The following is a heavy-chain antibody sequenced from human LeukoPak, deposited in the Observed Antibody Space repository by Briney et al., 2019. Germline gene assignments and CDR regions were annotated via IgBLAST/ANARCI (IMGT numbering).Heavy chain of an antibody. V-gene: IGHV4-4*07. Sequence: SETLSLTCTVSGGSISSYYWRWIRQPAGKGLEWIGRIYTSGSTNYNPSLKIRVTMSVDTSKKQFSLKLSSVTAADTAVYYCARGRTAYCSSTSCYPIQYYYYYMDVWGKGTTVTISS. J-gene: IGHJ6*03. CDR3: ARGRTAYCSSTSCYPIQYYYYYMDV. CDR2: IYTSGST. D-gene: IGHD2-2*01. CDR1: GGSISSYY.